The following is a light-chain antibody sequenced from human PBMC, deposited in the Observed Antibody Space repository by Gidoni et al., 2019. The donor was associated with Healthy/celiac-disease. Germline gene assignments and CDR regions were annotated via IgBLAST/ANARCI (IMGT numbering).Light chain of an antibody. CDR2: WAS. CDR3: QQYYNTPLST. V-gene: IGKV4-1*01. CDR1: QSVLYSSNNKNY. Sequence: DIVMTQSPDSLAVSLGERATINCKSSQSVLYSSNNKNYLAWYQQKPGQPPKLLIYWASTRESGVPDRFSGSGSETDFTLTISSLQAEDVAVYYCQQYYNTPLSTFGQGTKLEIK. J-gene: IGKJ2*02.